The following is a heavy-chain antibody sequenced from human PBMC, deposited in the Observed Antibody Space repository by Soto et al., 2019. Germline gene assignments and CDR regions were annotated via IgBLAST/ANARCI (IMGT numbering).Heavy chain of an antibody. CDR1: GGTFSSYT. Sequence: SVKVSCKASGGTFSSYTISWVRQAPGQGLEWMGRIIPILGIANYAQKFQGRVTITADKSTSTAYMELSSLRSEDTAVYYFSSYYDFWSGYLGYYYYGMDVWGQGTTVTVSS. J-gene: IGHJ6*02. D-gene: IGHD3-3*01. CDR3: SSYYDFWSGYLGYYYYGMDV. V-gene: IGHV1-69*02. CDR2: IIPILGIA.